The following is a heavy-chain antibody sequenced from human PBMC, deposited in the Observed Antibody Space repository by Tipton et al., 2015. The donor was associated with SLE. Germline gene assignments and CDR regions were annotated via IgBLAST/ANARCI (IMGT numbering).Heavy chain of an antibody. J-gene: IGHJ3*02. Sequence: TLSLTCTVSGGSISSHYWSWIRQPPGKGLEWIGYIHYSGSTNYNPSLKSRVTISVDTSKNQFSLKLSSVTAADTAVYYCARIKTYYYDTSGYPGAFDIWGQGTMVTVSS. CDR1: GGSISSHY. D-gene: IGHD3-22*01. CDR2: IHYSGST. CDR3: ARIKTYYYDTSGYPGAFDI. V-gene: IGHV4-59*11.